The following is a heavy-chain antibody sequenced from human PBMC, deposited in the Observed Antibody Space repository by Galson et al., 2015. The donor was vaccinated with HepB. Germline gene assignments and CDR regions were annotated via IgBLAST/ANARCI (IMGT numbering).Heavy chain of an antibody. J-gene: IGHJ3*02. V-gene: IGHV4-4*02. CDR2: IYHDVRP. Sequence: SETLSLTCAVSGGSISSDYWWNWVRQAPGKGLEWIGEIYHDVRPNYNPSLKSRVTMSVDKSNNQFSLNLNSVTAADTALYFCATTTRTSSSLEAFDIWGQGTMVTVSS. D-gene: IGHD1-14*01. CDR1: GGSISSDYW. CDR3: ATTTRTSSSLEAFDI.